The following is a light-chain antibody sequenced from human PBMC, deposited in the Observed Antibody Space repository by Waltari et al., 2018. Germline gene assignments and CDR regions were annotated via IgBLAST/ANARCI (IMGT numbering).Light chain of an antibody. CDR1: NSQIGSNF. CDR3: AAWDDSLSGPA. CDR2: RND. Sequence: QSVLTQPPSASGTPGQRATIFCSGSNSQIGSNFVYWYQPLPGPAPKPLIHRNDQRPSGVPDRFSGSKSGTSASLAISGLRSEDEADYYCAAWDDSLSGPAFGGGTKLTVL. J-gene: IGLJ2*01. V-gene: IGLV1-47*01.